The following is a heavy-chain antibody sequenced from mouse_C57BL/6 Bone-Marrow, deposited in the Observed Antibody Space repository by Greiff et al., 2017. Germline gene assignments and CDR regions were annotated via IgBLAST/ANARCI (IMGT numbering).Heavy chain of an antibody. D-gene: IGHD1-1*01. Sequence: EVQLVESGPELVKPGDSVKISCKASGYSFTGYFMNWVMQSHGKSLEWIGRLNPYNGDTFYNQKFKGKATLTVDKSSSTAHMELRSLTSEDSAVYYCARGYGSTPFAYWGQGTLVTVSA. J-gene: IGHJ3*01. V-gene: IGHV1-20*01. CDR3: ARGYGSTPFAY. CDR2: LNPYNGDT. CDR1: GYSFTGYF.